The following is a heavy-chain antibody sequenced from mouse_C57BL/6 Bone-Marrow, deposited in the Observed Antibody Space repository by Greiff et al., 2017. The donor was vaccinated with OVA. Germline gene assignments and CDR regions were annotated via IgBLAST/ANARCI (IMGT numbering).Heavy chain of an antibody. Sequence: EVQLQQSGPELVKPGASVKISCKASGYTFTDYYMNWVKQSHGKSLEWIGDINPNNGGTSYNQKFKGKATLTVDKSSSTAYMELRSLTSEDSAVYYCARSGVSYYYGSSHWYFDVWGTGTTVTVSS. J-gene: IGHJ1*03. CDR2: INPNNGGT. D-gene: IGHD1-1*01. V-gene: IGHV1-26*01. CDR3: ARSGVSYYYGSSHWYFDV. CDR1: GYTFTDYY.